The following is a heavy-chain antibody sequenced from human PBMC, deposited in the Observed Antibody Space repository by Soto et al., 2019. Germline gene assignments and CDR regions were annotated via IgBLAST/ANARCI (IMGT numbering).Heavy chain of an antibody. Sequence: ETLSLTCTVSGGSISSSSYYWGWIRQPPGKGLEWIGSIYYSGSTYYNPSLKSRVTISVDTSKNQFSLKLSSVTAADTAVYYCARHTEIAARDYNWFDPWGQGTLVTVSS. CDR1: GGSISSSSYY. V-gene: IGHV4-39*01. CDR3: ARHTEIAARDYNWFDP. D-gene: IGHD6-6*01. CDR2: IYYSGST. J-gene: IGHJ5*02.